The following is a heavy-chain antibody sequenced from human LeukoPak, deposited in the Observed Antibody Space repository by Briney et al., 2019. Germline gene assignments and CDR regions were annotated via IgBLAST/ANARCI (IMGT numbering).Heavy chain of an antibody. CDR1: GGSMSSYY. CDR3: ARQPSATAAFDI. CDR2: IYYNGNT. D-gene: IGHD5-18*01. V-gene: IGHV4-59*08. J-gene: IGHJ3*02. Sequence: SETLSLTCAVSGGSMSSYYWSWIRQPPGKGLEWIAYIYYNGNTNYNPSFKGRVTILVDTSKNQFSLKLSSVAAADTAIYYCARQPSATAAFDIWGQGTVVTVSS.